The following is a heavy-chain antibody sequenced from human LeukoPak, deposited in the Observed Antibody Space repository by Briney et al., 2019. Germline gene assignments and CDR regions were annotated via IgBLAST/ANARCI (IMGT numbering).Heavy chain of an antibody. CDR3: ARVIVVEGRSVFDY. CDR2: INQDGSEK. Sequence: SGGSLRLSCAASGFTFSNYWMSWVRQAPGKGLEWEANINQDGSEKYYVDSVKGRFTISRDNAKNSLSLQMNSLRAEDTAVYYCARVIVVEGRSVFDYWGQGTLVTVSS. CDR1: GFTFSNYW. J-gene: IGHJ4*02. D-gene: IGHD2-15*01. V-gene: IGHV3-7*04.